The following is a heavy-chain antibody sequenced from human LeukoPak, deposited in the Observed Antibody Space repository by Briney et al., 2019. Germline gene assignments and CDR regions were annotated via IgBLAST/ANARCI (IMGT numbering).Heavy chain of an antibody. CDR1: GGSFSGYY. V-gene: IGHV4-34*01. J-gene: IGHJ5*02. CDR3: ARSITMVRGVIIRPHWFDP. D-gene: IGHD3-10*01. CDR2: INHSGST. Sequence: SETLSLTCAVYGGSFSGYYWSWIRQPPGKGLEWIGEINHSGSTNYNPSLKSRVTISVDTSKNQFSLKLSPVTAADTAVYYCARSITMVRGVIIRPHWFDPWGQGTLVTVSS.